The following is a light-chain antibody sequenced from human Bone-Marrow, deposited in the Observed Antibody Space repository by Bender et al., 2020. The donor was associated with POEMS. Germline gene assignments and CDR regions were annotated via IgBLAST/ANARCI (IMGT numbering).Light chain of an antibody. CDR1: SSNIGSNT. CDR2: SND. CDR3: CSYAHIYV. V-gene: IGLV1-44*01. J-gene: IGLJ1*01. Sequence: QSVLTQPPSASGTPGQRVTISCSGGSSNIGSNTVNWYQQLPGTAPKLLIYSNDQRPSGVPDRFSGSKSGTSASLAISGLQSEDEADYYCCSYAHIYVFGTGTTVTVL.